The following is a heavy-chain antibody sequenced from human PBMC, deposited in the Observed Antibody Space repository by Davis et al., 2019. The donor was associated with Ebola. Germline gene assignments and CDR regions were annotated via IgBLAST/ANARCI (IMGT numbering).Heavy chain of an antibody. CDR1: GFTFSSYS. V-gene: IGHV3-21*01. D-gene: IGHD6-19*01. CDR2: IRSSSSYI. Sequence: GESLKIPCAASGFTFSSYSMNWVRQAPGKGLEWVSSIRSSSSYIYYADSVKGRFTISRDNAKNSLYLQMNSLRAEDTAVYYCARAGPYSSGWYVWFDPWGQGTLVTVSS. J-gene: IGHJ5*02. CDR3: ARAGPYSSGWYVWFDP.